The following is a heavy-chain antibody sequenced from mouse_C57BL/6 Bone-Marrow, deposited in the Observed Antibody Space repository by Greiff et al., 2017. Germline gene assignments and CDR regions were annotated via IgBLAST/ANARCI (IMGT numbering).Heavy chain of an antibody. V-gene: IGHV5-17*01. CDR1: GFTFSDYG. D-gene: IGHD4-1*01. CDR3: ARTGSFDY. J-gene: IGHJ2*01. CDR2: ISSGSSTI. Sequence: EVKLVESGGGLVKPGGSLKLSCAASGFTFSDYGMHWVRQAPEQGLEWVAYISSGSSTIYYADTVKGRFTLSRDNAKNTLFLQMPSLRSEDTAMYYCARTGSFDYWGKGTTLTVSS.